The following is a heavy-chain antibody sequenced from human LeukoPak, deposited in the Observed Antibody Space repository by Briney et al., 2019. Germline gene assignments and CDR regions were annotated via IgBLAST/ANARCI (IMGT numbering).Heavy chain of an antibody. D-gene: IGHD3-22*01. CDR3: ARDIHYDSSGYSLPHWFDP. CDR1: GGSISSYY. V-gene: IGHV4-59*01. CDR2: IYYSGST. Sequence: PSETLSLTCTVSGGSISSYYWSWIRQPPGKGLEWIGYIYYSGSTNYNPSLKSRVTISVDTSKNQFSLKLSSVTAADTAVYYCARDIHYDSSGYSLPHWFDPWGRGTLVTVSS. J-gene: IGHJ5*02.